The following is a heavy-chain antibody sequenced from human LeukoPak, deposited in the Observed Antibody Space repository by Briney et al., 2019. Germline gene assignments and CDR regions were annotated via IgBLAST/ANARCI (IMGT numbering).Heavy chain of an antibody. CDR3: ARSSAAGIYYFDY. CDR1: GYSISSGYY. Sequence: SETLSLTCTVSGYSISSGYYWGWIRQSPGKGLEWIGSKYHSESPYYNPSLKSRVTISVDTSKKQFSLKLNSVTAADTAVYYCARSSAAGIYYFDYWGQGALVTVSS. J-gene: IGHJ4*02. V-gene: IGHV4-38-2*02. CDR2: KYHSESP. D-gene: IGHD6-13*01.